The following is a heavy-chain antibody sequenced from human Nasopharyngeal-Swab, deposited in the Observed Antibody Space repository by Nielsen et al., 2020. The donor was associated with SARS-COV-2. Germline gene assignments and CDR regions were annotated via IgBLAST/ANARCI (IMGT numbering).Heavy chain of an antibody. CDR2: ISYDGSNK. J-gene: IGHJ4*02. V-gene: IGHV3-30*18. CDR3: AKAFAPTAVAGTATLGY. D-gene: IGHD6-19*01. Sequence: VRQAPGKGLEWVAVISYDGSNKYYADSVKGRFTISRDNSKNTLYLQMNSLRAEDTAVYYCAKAFAPTAVAGTATLGYWGQGTLVTVSS.